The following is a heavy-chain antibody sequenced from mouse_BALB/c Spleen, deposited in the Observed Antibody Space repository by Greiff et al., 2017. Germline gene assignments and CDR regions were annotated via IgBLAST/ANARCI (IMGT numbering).Heavy chain of an antibody. J-gene: IGHJ4*01. CDR2: ISDGGSYT. Sequence: EVQGVESGGGLVKPGGSLKLSCAASGFTFSDYYMYWVRQTPEKRLEWVATISDGGSYTYYPDSVKGRFTISRDNAKNNLYLQMSSLKSEDTAMYYCARDGEPYYYGSSYDAMDYWGQGTSVTVSS. CDR1: GFTFSDYY. CDR3: ARDGEPYYYGSSYDAMDY. D-gene: IGHD1-1*01. V-gene: IGHV5-4*02.